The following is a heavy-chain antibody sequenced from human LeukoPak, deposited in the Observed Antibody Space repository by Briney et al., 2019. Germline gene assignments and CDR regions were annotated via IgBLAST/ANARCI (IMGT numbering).Heavy chain of an antibody. J-gene: IGHJ4*02. CDR2: INWSGGST. V-gene: IGHV3-20*04. CDR3: ARAPIGSYDEGYFDY. Sequence: GGSLRLSCTASGFAFDEHGMSWVRQVPGKGLEWVSGINWSGGSTGYADPLRGRFTISRDNAKNSLYLQMNSLRAEDTAVYYCARAPIGSYDEGYFDYWGQGTLVTVSS. D-gene: IGHD1-26*01. CDR1: GFAFDEHG.